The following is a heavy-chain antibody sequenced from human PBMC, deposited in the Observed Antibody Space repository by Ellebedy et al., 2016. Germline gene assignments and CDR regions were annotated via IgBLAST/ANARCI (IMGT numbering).Heavy chain of an antibody. CDR2: IYYSGST. J-gene: IGHJ5*02. CDR1: GGSISSSSYY. V-gene: IGHV4-39*07. CDR3: ARAILYGWFDP. Sequence: LRLSCTVSGGSISSSSYYWGWIRQPPGKGLEWIGSIYYSGSTYYNPSLKSRVTISVDTSKNQFSLKLSSVTAADTAVYYCARAILYGWFDPWGQGTLVTVSS. D-gene: IGHD2-21*01.